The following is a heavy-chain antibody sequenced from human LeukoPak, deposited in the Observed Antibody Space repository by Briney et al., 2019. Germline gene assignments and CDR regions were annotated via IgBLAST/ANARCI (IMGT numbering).Heavy chain of an antibody. J-gene: IGHJ5*01. CDR2: IKEDGSRQ. D-gene: IGHD5-24*01. CDR3: ARDGGGYDS. V-gene: IGHV3-7*01. Sequence: GGSLRLSCAASGFAFSTYWMSWVRQTPGKGLEWVANIKEDGSRQYYVDSVKGRFTISRDNDKNSLYLQMNSLRVEDTAVYYCARDGGGYDSWGQGNLVTVFS. CDR1: GFAFSTYW.